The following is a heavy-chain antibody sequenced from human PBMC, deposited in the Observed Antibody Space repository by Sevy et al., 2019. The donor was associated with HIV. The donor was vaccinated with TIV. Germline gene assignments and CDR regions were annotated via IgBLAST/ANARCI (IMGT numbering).Heavy chain of an antibody. CDR2: ISYDGSNK. D-gene: IGHD5-12*01. CDR3: AREWMRKIDAFDI. CDR1: GFTFSSYA. J-gene: IGHJ3*02. Sequence: GGSLRLSCAASGFTFSSYAMHWVRQAPGKGVEWVAVISYDGSNKYYADSVKGRFTISRDNSKNTLYLQMNSLRAEDTAVYYCAREWMRKIDAFDIWGQGTMVTVSS. V-gene: IGHV3-30-3*01.